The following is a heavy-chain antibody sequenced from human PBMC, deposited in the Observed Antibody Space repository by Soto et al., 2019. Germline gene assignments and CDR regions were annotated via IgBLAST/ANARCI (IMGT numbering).Heavy chain of an antibody. J-gene: IGHJ4*02. CDR1: ADSVSSNAAA. V-gene: IGHV6-1*01. Sequence: PSQTLSVTWAISADSVSSNAAAWNWIRSSPSRGLEWLGRTYYRSNWRHDYAVSVKSRITVNPDTSKNHFSLQLNSVTPDDTAVYYCARGVAGRGFDLWGQGTLVTLSS. D-gene: IGHD6-19*01. CDR2: TYYRSNWRH. CDR3: ARGVAGRGFDL.